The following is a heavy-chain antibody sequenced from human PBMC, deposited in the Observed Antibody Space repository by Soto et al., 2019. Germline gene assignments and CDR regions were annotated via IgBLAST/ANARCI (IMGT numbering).Heavy chain of an antibody. J-gene: IGHJ6*02. V-gene: IGHV4-34*01. CDR2: INHSGST. Sequence: PSETLSLTFAGYGGSFSGYYWSWIRQPPGKGPEWIGEINHSGSTNYNPFLNGRVTLSVETATHPFYLRLRFATAADAAVYYCPRGHMVRGVIGYYFYGMVVWGQGTTVTVSS. D-gene: IGHD3-10*01. CDR3: PRGHMVRGVIGYYFYGMVV. CDR1: GGSFSGYY.